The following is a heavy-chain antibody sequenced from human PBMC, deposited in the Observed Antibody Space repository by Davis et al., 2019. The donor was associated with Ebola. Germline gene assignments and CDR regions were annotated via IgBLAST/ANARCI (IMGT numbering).Heavy chain of an antibody. CDR1: GFTFSSYW. CDR2: IKQDGSEN. Sequence: GESLKISCAASGFTFSSYWMSWVRQAPGKGLEWVANIKQDGSENYYVDSVKGRFTISRDNAKNSLYLQMNSLRAEDTAVYYCARDYGDYYYGMDVWGQGTTVTVSS. V-gene: IGHV3-7*03. CDR3: ARDYGDYYYGMDV. D-gene: IGHD4-17*01. J-gene: IGHJ6*02.